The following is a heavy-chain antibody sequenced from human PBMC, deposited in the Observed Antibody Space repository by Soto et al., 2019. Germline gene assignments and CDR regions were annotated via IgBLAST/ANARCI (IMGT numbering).Heavy chain of an antibody. CDR1: GDSISSPNW. J-gene: IGHJ4*02. Sequence: QVQLQESGPGLVKTSETLSLICAVSGDSISSPNWWSWYRQAPGKGLELIGEMFGSGSSNYNPSLNGRVTISLDTSNNHFSPKLTSLAAADTAIYYCAREGFDHRPDYWGQGIPVTVSS. CDR2: MFGSGSS. V-gene: IGHV4-4*02. CDR3: AREGFDHRPDY.